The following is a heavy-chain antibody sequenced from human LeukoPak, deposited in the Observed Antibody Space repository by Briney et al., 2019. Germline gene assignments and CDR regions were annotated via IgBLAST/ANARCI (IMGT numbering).Heavy chain of an antibody. D-gene: IGHD3-3*01. CDR3: AKDTLTYYDFWSGYYFDY. Sequence: GGSTYYAHSVKGRFTISRDNSKNTLYLQMNSLRAEDTAVYYCAKDTLTYYDFWSGYYFDYWGQGTLVTVSS. V-gene: IGHV3-23*01. J-gene: IGHJ4*02. CDR2: GGST.